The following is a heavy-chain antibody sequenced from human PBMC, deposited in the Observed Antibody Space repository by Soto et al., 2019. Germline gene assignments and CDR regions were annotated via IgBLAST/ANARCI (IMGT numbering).Heavy chain of an antibody. CDR2: MNPNSGHT. D-gene: IGHD2-2*01. J-gene: IGHJ5*02. CDR1: GYTFTSRD. V-gene: IGHV1-8*01. CDR3: ASDMSTT. Sequence: QVQLVQSGAEVKKPGASVKVSCKASGYTFTSRDINWMRQTTGQGLEWMGWMNPNSGHTNYAQNFQGRVTMTRDTSINTAYMELTNLRSEDTAIYYCASDMSTTWGQGTLVTVS.